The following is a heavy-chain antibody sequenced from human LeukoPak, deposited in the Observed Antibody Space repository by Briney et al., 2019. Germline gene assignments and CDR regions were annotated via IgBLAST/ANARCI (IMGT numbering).Heavy chain of an antibody. CDR2: INHSGST. V-gene: IGHV4-34*01. D-gene: IGHD6-19*01. CDR1: GGSFSGYY. J-gene: IGHJ4*02. Sequence: SETLSLTCAVYGGSFSGYYWSWIRQPPGKGLEWIGEINHSGSTNYNPSLKGRVTISVDTSKNQFSLKLSSVTAADTAVYYCARDRYSSGWYYFDYWGQGTLVTVSS. CDR3: ARDRYSSGWYYFDY.